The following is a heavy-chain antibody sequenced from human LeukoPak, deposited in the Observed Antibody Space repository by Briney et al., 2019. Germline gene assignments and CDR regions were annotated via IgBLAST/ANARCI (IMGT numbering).Heavy chain of an antibody. CDR3: ARGSILSSGYYSHFDY. D-gene: IGHD3-22*01. J-gene: IGHJ4*02. V-gene: IGHV3-11*01. CDR1: GFTFSDYY. CDR2: ISSSGSTI. Sequence: PGGSLRLSCAASGFTFSDYYMSWIRQAPGKGLEWVSYISSSGSTIYYADSEKGRFTISRDNAKNSLYLQMNSLRAEDTAVYYCARGSILSSGYYSHFDYWGQGTLVTVSS.